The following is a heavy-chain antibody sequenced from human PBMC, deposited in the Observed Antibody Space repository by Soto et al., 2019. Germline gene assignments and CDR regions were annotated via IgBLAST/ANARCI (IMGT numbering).Heavy chain of an antibody. J-gene: IGHJ6*02. Sequence: PGGSLRLSCAASGFTFSSYGMHWVRQAPGKGLEWVAVIWYDGSNKYYADSVKGRFTISRDNSKNTLYLQMNSLRAEDTAVYYCASDLGYCISTSCPSNDGMDVWGQGTTVTVSS. V-gene: IGHV3-33*01. CDR3: ASDLGYCISTSCPSNDGMDV. CDR2: IWYDGSNK. CDR1: GFTFSSYG. D-gene: IGHD2-2*01.